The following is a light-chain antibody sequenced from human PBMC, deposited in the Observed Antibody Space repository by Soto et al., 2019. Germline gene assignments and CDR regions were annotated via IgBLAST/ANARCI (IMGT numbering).Light chain of an antibody. CDR2: GAS. CDR1: QSVSSN. CDR3: QQYNNWPPPIT. Sequence: ERVMTQFPATLSVSPGERATLSCRASQSVSSNLAWYQQKPGQAPRLLIYGASTRATGIPARFSGSGSGTEFTLTISSLLSEDFAVYYCQQYNNWPPPITFGQGTRLEIK. J-gene: IGKJ5*01. V-gene: IGKV3-15*01.